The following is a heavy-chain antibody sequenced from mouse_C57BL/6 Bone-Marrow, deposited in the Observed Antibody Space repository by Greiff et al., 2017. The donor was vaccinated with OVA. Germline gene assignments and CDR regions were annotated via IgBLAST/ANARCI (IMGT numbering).Heavy chain of an antibody. J-gene: IGHJ3*01. V-gene: IGHV1-82*01. CDR2: IYPGDGDT. CDR1: GYAFSSSW. CDR3: ARSLFSFAY. Sequence: QVQLQQSGPELAKPGASVKISCKASGYAFSSSWMNWVKQRPGKGLEWIGRIYPGDGDTNYNGKFKGKATLTADKSSSTAYMQLSSLTSEDSAVYFCARSLFSFAYWGQGTLVTVSA. D-gene: IGHD1-1*01.